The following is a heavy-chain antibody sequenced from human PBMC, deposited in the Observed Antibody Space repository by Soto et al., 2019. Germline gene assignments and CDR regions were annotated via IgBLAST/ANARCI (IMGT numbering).Heavy chain of an antibody. CDR1: GFTFSDYY. CDR3: VRGNFHYGMDV. D-gene: IGHD1-1*01. CDR2: MSGSGDAI. Sequence: GGSLRLSCTTSGFTFSDYYMTWVRQAPGKGLEWISYMSGSGDAIYYADSVKGRFTISRDNAKSSLHLEMNSLRVEDTAMYYCVRGNFHYGMDVWGQGTTVTVS. J-gene: IGHJ6*02. V-gene: IGHV3-11*01.